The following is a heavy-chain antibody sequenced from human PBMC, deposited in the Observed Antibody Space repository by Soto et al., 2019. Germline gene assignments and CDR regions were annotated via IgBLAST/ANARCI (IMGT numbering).Heavy chain of an antibody. V-gene: IGHV3-23*01. CDR2: LTGGGDNP. CDR3: ARGGSGWYPFDY. CDR1: GFAFGNYA. D-gene: IGHD6-19*01. Sequence: GGSLRLSCAASGFAFGNYAMSWVRQSPGKGLEWISSLTGGGDNPHYAESVKGRFTISRDNSKSTLFLQINSLSDGDTAVYYCARGGSGWYPFDYWGQGTLVTVSS. J-gene: IGHJ4*02.